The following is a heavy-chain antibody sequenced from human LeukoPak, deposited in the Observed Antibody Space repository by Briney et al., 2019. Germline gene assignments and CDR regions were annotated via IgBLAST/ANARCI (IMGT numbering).Heavy chain of an antibody. CDR3: ARLRGGIYSSRDAFDI. CDR2: ISPYDGDT. V-gene: IGHV1-18*04. J-gene: IGHJ3*02. Sequence: GASVKVSCKASGYTFTTNGVSWVRQAPGQGLEWLAWISPYDGDTNYPPDLQGRVTLSTDTPTSTAYMELTSLRSDDTAVYYCARLRGGIYSSRDAFDIWGQGTMVTVSS. D-gene: IGHD2-2*01. CDR1: GYTFTTNG.